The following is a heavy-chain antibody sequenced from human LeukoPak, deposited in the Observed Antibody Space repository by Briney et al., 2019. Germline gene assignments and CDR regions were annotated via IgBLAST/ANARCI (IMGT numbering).Heavy chain of an antibody. CDR2: IRYDGGTK. Sequence: GGSLRLSCAASGFTFSFCGMHWVRQAPGKGLEWVAFIRYDGGTKLYADSVKGRVTISRDNSQNTLYLQMSSLRADDTAVYYCARDTVPAAMEYWFDPWGQGTLVTVSS. CDR1: GFTFSFCG. V-gene: IGHV3-30*02. J-gene: IGHJ5*02. CDR3: ARDTVPAAMEYWFDP. D-gene: IGHD2-2*01.